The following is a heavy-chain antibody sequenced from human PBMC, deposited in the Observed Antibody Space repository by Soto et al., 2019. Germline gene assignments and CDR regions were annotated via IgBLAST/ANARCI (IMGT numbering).Heavy chain of an antibody. Sequence: GGSLRLSCAASGFTFSSYGMHWVRQAPGKGLEWVAVISYDGSNKYYADSVKGRFTISRDNSKNTLYLQMNSLRAEDTAVYYCAKDRYGSGSYPVVGYYYGMDVWGQGTTVTVSS. V-gene: IGHV3-30*18. CDR3: AKDRYGSGSYPVVGYYYGMDV. J-gene: IGHJ6*02. CDR1: GFTFSSYG. D-gene: IGHD3-10*01. CDR2: ISYDGSNK.